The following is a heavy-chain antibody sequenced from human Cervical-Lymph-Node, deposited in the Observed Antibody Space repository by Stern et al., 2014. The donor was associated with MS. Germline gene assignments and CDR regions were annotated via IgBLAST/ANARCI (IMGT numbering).Heavy chain of an antibody. D-gene: IGHD4-17*01. CDR3: ARDYGDYAFDY. CDR2: IYPGDSDT. CDR1: GYSFTANW. V-gene: IGHV5-51*01. J-gene: IGHJ4*02. Sequence: VQLGDSGAEVKKPGESLKISCKGSGYSFTANWIAWVRQMPGKGLEWMGLIYPGDSDTRYSPSFQGQVTISADKSISTAYLQWSSLKASDTAMYYCARDYGDYAFDYWGQGTLVTVSS.